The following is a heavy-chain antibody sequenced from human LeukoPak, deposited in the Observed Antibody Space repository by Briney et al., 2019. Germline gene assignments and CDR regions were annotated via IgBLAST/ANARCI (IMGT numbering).Heavy chain of an antibody. V-gene: IGHV3-23*01. CDR3: AKSGLNRFDY. Sequence: GGSLRLSCAASGFTFSTYAMSWVRQAPGKGLEWVSGSGSGGSTYYADSVTGRFTISRDDSKKTLYLQMNSLRAEDTAVYYCAKSGLNRFDYWGQGILVTVSS. CDR1: GFTFSTYA. D-gene: IGHD3-3*01. J-gene: IGHJ4*02. CDR2: SGSGGST.